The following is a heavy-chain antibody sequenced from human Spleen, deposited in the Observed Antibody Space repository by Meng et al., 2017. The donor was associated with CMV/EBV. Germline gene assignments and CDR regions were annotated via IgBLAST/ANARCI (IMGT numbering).Heavy chain of an antibody. CDR1: GYPFTNYG. D-gene: IGHD1-1*01. J-gene: IGHJ4*02. CDR3: ARDRATRAYYFDY. V-gene: IGHV1-18*01. Sequence: KASGYPFTNYGISWVRQAPGQGLEWMGCISAYNGNTNYAQNFQGRVTMTTDTYTTTAYMELRSLRSDDTAIYFCARDRATRAYYFDYWGQGTLVTVSS. CDR2: ISAYNGNT.